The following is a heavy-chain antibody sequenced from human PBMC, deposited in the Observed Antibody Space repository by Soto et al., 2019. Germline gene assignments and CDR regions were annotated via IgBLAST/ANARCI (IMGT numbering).Heavy chain of an antibody. Sequence: GGSLRLSCAASGFTFSSYAMSWVRQAPGKGLEWVSAISGSGGSTYYADSVKGRFTISRDNSKNTLYLKMNSLRAEDTAVYYCAKDDRTLILYYYYGMDVWGQGTTVTVSS. J-gene: IGHJ6*02. CDR2: ISGSGGST. V-gene: IGHV3-23*01. CDR1: GFTFSSYA. CDR3: AKDDRTLILYYYYGMDV.